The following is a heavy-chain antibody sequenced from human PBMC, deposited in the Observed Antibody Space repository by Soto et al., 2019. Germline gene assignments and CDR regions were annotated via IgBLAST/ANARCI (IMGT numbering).Heavy chain of an antibody. CDR2: ISYDGSNK. Sequence: GGSLRLSCAASGFTFSSYGMHWVRQAPGKGLEWVAVISYDGSNKYYADSVKGRFTISRDNSKNTLYLQMNSLRAEDTAVYYCAKDSGPVIPYYYMDVWGKGTTVTVSS. CDR1: GFTFSSYG. J-gene: IGHJ6*03. CDR3: AKDSGPVIPYYYMDV. V-gene: IGHV3-30*18. D-gene: IGHD3-10*01.